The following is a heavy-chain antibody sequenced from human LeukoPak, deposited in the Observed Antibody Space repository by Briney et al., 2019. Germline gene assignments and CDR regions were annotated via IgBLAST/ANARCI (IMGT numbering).Heavy chain of an antibody. CDR1: RFTLNSYA. Sequence: GGSLRLSCAASRFTLNSYAMSWVRQAPGKGLEWVSVIGGSNGITFYVGSVKGRFTISRDNSKDTLYLQMNSLRAEDTAVYYCARNENSGWGYFAYWGQGTLVTVSS. CDR3: ARNENSGWGYFAY. J-gene: IGHJ4*02. V-gene: IGHV3-23*01. CDR2: IGGSNGIT. D-gene: IGHD5-12*01.